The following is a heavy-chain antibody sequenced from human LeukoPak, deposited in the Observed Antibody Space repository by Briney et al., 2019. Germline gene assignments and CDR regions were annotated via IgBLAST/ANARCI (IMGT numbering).Heavy chain of an antibody. CDR3: AREGQRTDAFDI. CDR1: GYTFTGYY. J-gene: IGHJ3*02. V-gene: IGHV1-2*02. Sequence: ASVKVSCKASGYTFTGYYMHWVRQAPGQGLEWMGWINPNSGGTNYAQKFQGRVTMTRDTSISTAYMELSRLRSDGTAVYYCAREGQRTDAFDIWGQGTMVTVSS. D-gene: IGHD1/OR15-1a*01. CDR2: INPNSGGT.